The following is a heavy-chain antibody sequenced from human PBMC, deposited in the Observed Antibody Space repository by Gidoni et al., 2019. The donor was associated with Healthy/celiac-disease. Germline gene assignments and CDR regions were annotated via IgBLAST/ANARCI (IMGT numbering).Heavy chain of an antibody. CDR1: GGSISSGGYY. D-gene: IGHD6-13*01. Sequence: QVQLQESGPGLVKPSQTLSLTCAVSGGSISSGGYYWSWIRQPPGKGLEWIGYIYYSGSTYYNPSLKSRVTISVDTSKSQFSLKLSSVTAADTAVYYCARETPGIAAAGLFDYWGQGTLVTVSS. J-gene: IGHJ4*02. V-gene: IGHV4-30-4*01. CDR3: ARETPGIAAAGLFDY. CDR2: IYYSGST.